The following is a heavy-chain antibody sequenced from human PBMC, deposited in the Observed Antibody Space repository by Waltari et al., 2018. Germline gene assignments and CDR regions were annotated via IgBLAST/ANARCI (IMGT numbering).Heavy chain of an antibody. D-gene: IGHD1-26*01. CDR3: ARHLSLVGALYYFDY. V-gene: IGHV4-34*01. Sequence: QVQLQQWGAGLLKPSETLSLTCAVYGGSFSGYYWSWIRQPPGKGLEWIGEINHSGSTNSNPSLKGRVTMSVDTSKNQFSLKLSSVTAADTAVYYCARHLSLVGALYYFDYCGQGTLVTVSS. J-gene: IGHJ4*02. CDR2: INHSGST. CDR1: GGSFSGYY.